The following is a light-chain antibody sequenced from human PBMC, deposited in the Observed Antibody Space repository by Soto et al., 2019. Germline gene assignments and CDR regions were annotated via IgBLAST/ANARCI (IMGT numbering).Light chain of an antibody. Sequence: DILMTQSPSSVSSSVGDRVTITCRASQDISRWVAWYQQQPGKAPKLLIYGASSLQSGVPSRFSGSGSGTGFTLTISSLQPGDFATYYCQQANSFLWTFGQGTKVEIK. CDR1: QDISRW. J-gene: IGKJ1*01. CDR3: QQANSFLWT. V-gene: IGKV1-12*02. CDR2: GAS.